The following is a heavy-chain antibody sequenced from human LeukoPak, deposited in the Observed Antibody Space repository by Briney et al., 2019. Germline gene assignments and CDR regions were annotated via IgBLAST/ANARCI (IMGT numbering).Heavy chain of an antibody. CDR2: INWNGGST. Sequence: PGGSLRLSCAASGFTFDDYGMRWVRQAPGKGLEWVSGINWNGGSTGYADSVKGRLTISRDNAKNSLYLQMNSLRAEDTALYHCARDRVAYSGSLDAFDIWSQGTMVTVSS. CDR1: GFTFDDYG. D-gene: IGHD1-26*01. J-gene: IGHJ3*02. V-gene: IGHV3-20*01. CDR3: ARDRVAYSGSLDAFDI.